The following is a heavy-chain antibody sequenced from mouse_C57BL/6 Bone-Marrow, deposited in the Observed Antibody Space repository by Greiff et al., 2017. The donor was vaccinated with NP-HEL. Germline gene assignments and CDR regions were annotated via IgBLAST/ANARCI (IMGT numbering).Heavy chain of an antibody. J-gene: IGHJ1*03. Sequence: LQQSGAELVKPGASVKMSCKASGYTFTSYWITWVKQRPGQGLEWIGDIYPGSGSTNYNEKFKSKATLTVDTSSSTAYMQLSSLTSEDSAVYYCASSLNYYGSSLYWYFDVWGTGTTVTVSS. CDR1: GYTFTSYW. CDR2: IYPGSGST. V-gene: IGHV1-55*01. CDR3: ASSLNYYGSSLYWYFDV. D-gene: IGHD1-1*01.